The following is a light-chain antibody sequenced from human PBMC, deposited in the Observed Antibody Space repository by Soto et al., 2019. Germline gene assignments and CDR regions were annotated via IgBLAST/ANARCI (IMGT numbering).Light chain of an antibody. CDR3: QQYDSLPIT. CDR2: AAS. CDR1: QGISSY. Sequence: LTHSASFLSAYVKDRVTITCRASQGISSYLAWYQQKPGKAPKLLIYAASTLQSGVPSRFSGGGSGTDFTFTITSLQPEDIATYYCQQYDSLPITSGGGTKVAIK. J-gene: IGKJ4*01. V-gene: IGKV1-9*01.